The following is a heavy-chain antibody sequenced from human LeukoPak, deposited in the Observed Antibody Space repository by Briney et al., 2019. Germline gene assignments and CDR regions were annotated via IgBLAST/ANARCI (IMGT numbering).Heavy chain of an antibody. CDR3: ARDRGAVGYYYGSGSYYTPKYYYYMDV. J-gene: IGHJ6*03. V-gene: IGHV4-38-2*02. CDR1: GYSISSGYY. D-gene: IGHD3-10*01. Sequence: PSETLSLTCTVSGYSISSGYYWGWIRQPPGKGLEWIGSIYHRGSTYYNPSLKSRVTISVDTSKNQFSLKLSSVTAADTAVYYCARDRGAVGYYYGSGSYYTPKYYYYMDVWGKGTTVTISS. CDR2: IYHRGST.